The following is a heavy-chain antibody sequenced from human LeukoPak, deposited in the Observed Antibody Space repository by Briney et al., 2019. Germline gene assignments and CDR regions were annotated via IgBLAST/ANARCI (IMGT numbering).Heavy chain of an antibody. D-gene: IGHD2-8*02. CDR1: GFSISSGYY. J-gene: IGHJ3*02. Sequence: SETLSLTCTVSGFSISSGYYWGWIRQPPGKGLAWIGSINHSGTTYYNPSLRSRVTISVATSKNHFSLKLSSVTAADTAVYYCARIGTGTGNAFDIWAQGTMVTASS. CDR3: ARIGTGTGNAFDI. V-gene: IGHV4-38-2*02. CDR2: INHSGTT.